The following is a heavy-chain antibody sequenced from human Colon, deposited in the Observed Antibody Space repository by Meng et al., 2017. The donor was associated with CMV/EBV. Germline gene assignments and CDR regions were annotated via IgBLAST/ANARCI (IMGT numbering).Heavy chain of an antibody. CDR3: ARGTVRGPADH. D-gene: IGHD2-2*01. J-gene: IGHJ4*02. CDR2: INPTGGST. Sequence: SVKVSCKTSGYTFTAYYVFWMRQAPGQGLEWIGMINPTGGSTSFAPDFRGRVTLTRDTSTSTVYMEVTSLRSEDTAVYYCARGTVRGPADHWGQGTLVTVSS. V-gene: IGHV1-46*01. CDR1: GYTFTAYY.